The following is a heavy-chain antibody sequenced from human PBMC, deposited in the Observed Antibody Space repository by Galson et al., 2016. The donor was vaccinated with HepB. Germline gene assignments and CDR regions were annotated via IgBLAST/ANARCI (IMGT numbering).Heavy chain of an antibody. D-gene: IGHD2-2*01. CDR2: INPIGGGT. CDR1: GYTFTDSY. CDR3: ARVGPTRWSYAYFDF. V-gene: IGHV1-2*02. Sequence: SVKVSCRASGYTFTDSYIHWVRQAPGQGLEWLGWINPIGGGTNSAQKFQGRVTLTRDMSISTAYLELDRLTSDDAAMYFCARVGPTRWSYAYFDFWGQGTLVTVSS. J-gene: IGHJ4*02.